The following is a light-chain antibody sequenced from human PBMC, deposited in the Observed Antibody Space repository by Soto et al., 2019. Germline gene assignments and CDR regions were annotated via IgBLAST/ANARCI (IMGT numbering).Light chain of an antibody. V-gene: IGLV1-40*01. CDR2: NNH. Sequence: QSVLTQPPSVSGAPGQSVTISCTGTSSNIGAGYDIHWYQQPPGTAPKLVIYNNHNRPSGVPDRFSGSKAGTSGSLAITGLQAEDEADYFCQSYDGTLTGVIFGGGTKGTVL. J-gene: IGLJ2*01. CDR1: SSNIGAGYD. CDR3: QSYDGTLTGVI.